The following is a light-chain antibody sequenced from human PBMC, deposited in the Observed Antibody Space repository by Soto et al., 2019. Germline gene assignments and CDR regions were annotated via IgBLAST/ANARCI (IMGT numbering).Light chain of an antibody. J-gene: IGKJ4*01. CDR2: EAS. CDR1: QSISRW. Sequence: DTPMTQSPSTLPASVGDRVTITCRASQSISRWLAWYQQKPGKAPNLLIYEASTLQGGVPSRFSGSGSGTEFTLTISGLQPDDSATYYCQQYYSYGHFSFGGGTKVEIK. CDR3: QQYYSYGHFS. V-gene: IGKV1-5*03.